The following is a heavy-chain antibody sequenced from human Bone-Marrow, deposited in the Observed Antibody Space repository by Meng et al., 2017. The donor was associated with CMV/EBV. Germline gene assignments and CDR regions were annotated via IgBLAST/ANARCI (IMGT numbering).Heavy chain of an antibody. J-gene: IGHJ6*01. CDR2: IKQDGSEK. CDR1: GFTFSSYW. Sequence: ESLKISCAASGFTFSSYWMSWVRQAPGKGLEWVANIKQDGSEKYYVDSVKGRFTISRDNAKNSLYLQMNSLRAEDTALYYCAKGGQLASYYYYGMDVWGQGTTVTVSS. D-gene: IGHD6-6*01. V-gene: IGHV3-7*03. CDR3: AKGGQLASYYYYGMDV.